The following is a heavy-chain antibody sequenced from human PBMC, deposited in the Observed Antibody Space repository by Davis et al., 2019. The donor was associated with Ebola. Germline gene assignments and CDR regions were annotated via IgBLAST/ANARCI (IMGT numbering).Heavy chain of an antibody. CDR1: GGSISTSSYY. Sequence: SETLFLTCTVSGGSISTSSYYWGWIRQPPGKGLEWIGSIFYSGKTYYNSSLQSRVTISVDTSKNQFSLKLSSVTAADTAVYYCARVSDGIAAAGPNYYYYGMDVWGQGTTVTVSS. V-gene: IGHV4-39*07. CDR2: IFYSGKT. J-gene: IGHJ6*02. CDR3: ARVSDGIAAAGPNYYYYGMDV. D-gene: IGHD6-13*01.